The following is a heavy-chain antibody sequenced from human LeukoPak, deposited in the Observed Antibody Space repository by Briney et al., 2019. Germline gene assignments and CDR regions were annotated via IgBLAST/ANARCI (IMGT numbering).Heavy chain of an antibody. CDR2: INPSDDST. J-gene: IGHJ4*02. V-gene: IGHV1-46*01. D-gene: IGHD3-22*01. CDR1: GGTFSSYA. CDR3: ARAYYESSAYRHAVYFDY. Sequence: GSSVKVSCKASGGTFSSYAISWVRQAPGQGLEWMGIINPSDDSTRYAQKFQGRVTMTKDTSTNTVYMHLSSLSSDDTAVYYCARAYYESSAYRHAVYFDYWGQGTPVTVSS.